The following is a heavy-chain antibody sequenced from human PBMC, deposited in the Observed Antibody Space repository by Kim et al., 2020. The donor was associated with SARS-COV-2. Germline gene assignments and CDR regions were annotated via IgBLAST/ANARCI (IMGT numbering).Heavy chain of an antibody. CDR3: ARVASAGIVVVRVALDI. CDR1: GGSISSSNW. J-gene: IGHJ3*02. CDR2: IYHSGST. Sequence: SETLSLTCAVSGGSISSSNWWSWVRQPPGKGLEWIGEIYHSGSTNYNPSLKSRVTISVDKSKNQFSLKLSSVTAADTAVYYCARVASAGIVVVRVALDIWGQGTMVTVSS. D-gene: IGHD3-22*01. V-gene: IGHV4-4*02.